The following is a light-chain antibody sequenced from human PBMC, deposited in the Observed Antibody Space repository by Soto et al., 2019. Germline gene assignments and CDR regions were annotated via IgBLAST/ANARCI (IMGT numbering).Light chain of an antibody. Sequence: EIVLTQSPGTLSLSPGERGTLSCRANQSVSSSYLAWYQQKAGQAPRLLIYATSIRVTGVPDRFSGSGSGTDFTLSISRLEPEDFAVYYCQQYGSSPTWTFGQGTKVDIK. J-gene: IGKJ1*01. CDR1: QSVSSSY. CDR2: ATS. CDR3: QQYGSSPTWT. V-gene: IGKV3-20*01.